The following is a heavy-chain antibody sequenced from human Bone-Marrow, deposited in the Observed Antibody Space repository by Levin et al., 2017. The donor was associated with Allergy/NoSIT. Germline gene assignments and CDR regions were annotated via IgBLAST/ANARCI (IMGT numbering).Heavy chain of an antibody. CDR2: ISAGDAST. Sequence: GGSLRLSCAASGFSFSIYEMNWVRQAPGKGLEWVSSISAGDASTYYTDSVKGRLTVSRDNSKNTLYLQMNSLRVEDTALYYCAKVRRGLDAFDIWGQGTMVTVSS. V-gene: IGHV3-23*01. J-gene: IGHJ3*02. CDR1: GFSFSIYE. CDR3: AKVRRGLDAFDI. D-gene: IGHD3/OR15-3a*01.